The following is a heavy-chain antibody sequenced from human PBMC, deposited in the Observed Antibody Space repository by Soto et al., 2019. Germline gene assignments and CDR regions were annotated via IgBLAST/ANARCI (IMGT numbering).Heavy chain of an antibody. D-gene: IGHD3-22*01. J-gene: IGHJ4*02. CDR3: AILPPRYYYDSSGYIKNFDY. CDR1: GGTFRSYA. CDR2: IIPIFGTA. V-gene: IGHV1-69*13. Sequence: SVKVSCKASGGTFRSYAISWVRQAPGQGLEWMGGIIPIFGTANYAQRFQGRVTITADESTSTAYMELSSLRSEDTAVYYCAILPPRYYYDSSGYIKNFDYWGQGTLVTVSS.